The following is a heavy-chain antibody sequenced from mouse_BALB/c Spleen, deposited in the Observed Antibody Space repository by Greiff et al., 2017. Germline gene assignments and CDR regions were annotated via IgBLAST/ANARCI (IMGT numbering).Heavy chain of an antibody. V-gene: IGHV2-6-7*01. CDR1: GFSLTGYG. D-gene: IGHD2-14*01. CDR3: ARVEAFYYRYDVGWFAY. J-gene: IGHJ3*01. CDR2: IWGDGST. Sequence: QVQLQESGPGLVAPSQSLSITCTVSGFSLTGYGVNWVRQPPGKGLEWLGMIWGDGSTDYNSALKSRLSISKDNSKSQVFLKMNSLQTDDTARYYCARVEAFYYRYDVGWFAYWGQGTLVTVSA.